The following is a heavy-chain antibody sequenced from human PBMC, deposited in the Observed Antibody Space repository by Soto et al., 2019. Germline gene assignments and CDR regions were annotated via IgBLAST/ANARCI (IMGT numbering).Heavy chain of an antibody. CDR3: ARAVGGTTHFDY. CDR2: IGTAGDP. D-gene: IGHD1-7*01. Sequence: EVRLLESGGGLVQPGGSLRLSCAASGFTFSSYDMHWVRQATGKGLEWVSAIGTAGDPYYPGSVKGRFTISRENAKNSLYLQMNSLRAGDTAVYYCARAVGGTTHFDYWGQGTLVTVSS. V-gene: IGHV3-13*05. J-gene: IGHJ4*02. CDR1: GFTFSSYD.